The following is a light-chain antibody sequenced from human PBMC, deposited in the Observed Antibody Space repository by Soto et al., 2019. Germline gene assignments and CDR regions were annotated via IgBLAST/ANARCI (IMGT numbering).Light chain of an antibody. CDR2: EVN. J-gene: IGLJ1*01. CDR3: SSFTDTNTPFV. Sequence: QSVLTQPASVSGSPGQSITISCTGTRSDVGGYSYVSWYQQHPGKAPKVIIYEVNKRPSGVSDRFSGSKSGDTASLTISGLQPEDEADYSCSSFTDTNTPFVFGSGTKVTVL. V-gene: IGLV2-14*01. CDR1: RSDVGGYSY.